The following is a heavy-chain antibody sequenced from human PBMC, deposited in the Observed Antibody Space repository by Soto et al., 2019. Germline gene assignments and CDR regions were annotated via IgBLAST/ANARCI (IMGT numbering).Heavy chain of an antibody. D-gene: IGHD1-26*01. J-gene: IGHJ4*02. CDR2: MSSDGSKI. V-gene: IGHV3-30*18. CDR1: GFDFTYYA. Sequence: QVQLVESGGGAVQPGESLRLSCVASGFDFTYYAMHWVRQAPGKGLESVAVMSSDGSKIHHTDSVKGRFTISRDNSKSTLYLQMNSLRKEDTAVYFCAKDEGVGGTLALFDYWGQGTLVSVSS. CDR3: AKDEGVGGTLALFDY.